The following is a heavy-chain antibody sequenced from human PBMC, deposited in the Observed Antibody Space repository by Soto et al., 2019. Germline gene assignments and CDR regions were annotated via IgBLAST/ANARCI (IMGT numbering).Heavy chain of an antibody. CDR1: GDTDTNYV. J-gene: IGHJ6*02. CDR3: EAEMTFGKLSVV. CDR2: IFPKFGTT. Sequence: SVKVSCKASGDTDTNYVISWVRQAPGQGLEWMGGIFPKFGTTYSAQKLQDRLTITADESTSTVYMQLSSLRLDDTAVYYCEAEMTFGKLSVVWGQGTTVSVSS. V-gene: IGHV1-69*13. D-gene: IGHD3-16*02.